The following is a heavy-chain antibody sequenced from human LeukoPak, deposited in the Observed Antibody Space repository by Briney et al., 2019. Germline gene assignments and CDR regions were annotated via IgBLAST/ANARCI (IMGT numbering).Heavy chain of an antibody. D-gene: IGHD1-26*01. J-gene: IGHJ4*02. CDR2: IRYDGSNK. CDR1: GFTFSSYG. Sequence: GGSLRLSCAASGFTFSSYGMHWVRQAPGKGPEWVAFIRYDGSNKYYADSVKGRFTISRDNSKNTLYLQMNSLRAEDTAVYYCAKGARSYLRGPPFDYWGQGTLVTVSS. CDR3: AKGARSYLRGPPFDY. V-gene: IGHV3-30*02.